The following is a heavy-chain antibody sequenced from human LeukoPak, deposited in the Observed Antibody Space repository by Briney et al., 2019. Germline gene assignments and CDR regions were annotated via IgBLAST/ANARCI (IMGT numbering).Heavy chain of an antibody. CDR2: IWHDGNRK. V-gene: IGHV3-33*01. J-gene: IGHJ4*02. D-gene: IGHD2-21*02. CDR1: GFTFSNSG. CDR3: VRSDCYGDCSLFDH. Sequence: PGGSLRLSCAASGFTFSNSGMHWVRQAPGKGLEWITHIWHDGNRKYYADSVLGRCTISRDNSKNTVYLQMNSLRAEDTAVYYCVRSDCYGDCSLFDHWGQGTLVTVSS.